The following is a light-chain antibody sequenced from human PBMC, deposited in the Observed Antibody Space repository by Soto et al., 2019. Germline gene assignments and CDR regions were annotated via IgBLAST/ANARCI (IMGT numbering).Light chain of an antibody. J-gene: IGLJ1*01. V-gene: IGLV2-14*01. CDR2: DVS. Sequence: QSVLTQPASVSRSPGQSITISYTGTSSDVGSYNYVSWYQQHPGKAPKVMIYDVSNRPSGVSYRFSGSKSGNTASLTISGLQAEDEADYYCSSYTTSSTYVFGTGTKVTVL. CDR3: SSYTTSSTYV. CDR1: SSDVGSYNY.